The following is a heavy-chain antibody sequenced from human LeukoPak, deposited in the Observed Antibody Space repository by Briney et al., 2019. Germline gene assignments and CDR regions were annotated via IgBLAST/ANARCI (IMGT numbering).Heavy chain of an antibody. D-gene: IGHD3-22*01. CDR1: GYTLTELS. Sequence: ASVKVSCKVSGYTLTELSMHWVRQAPGKGLEWMGGFDPEDGEAIYAQKFQGRVTLTQDTSTNTASMELRSLRSEDTDMYYCATEGRNYYDSSGYYGYFQHWGQGTLVTVSS. J-gene: IGHJ1*01. CDR2: FDPEDGEA. CDR3: ATEGRNYYDSSGYYGYFQH. V-gene: IGHV1-24*01.